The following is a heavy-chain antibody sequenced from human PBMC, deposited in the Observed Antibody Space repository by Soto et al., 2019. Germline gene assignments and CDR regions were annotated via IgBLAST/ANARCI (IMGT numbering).Heavy chain of an antibody. V-gene: IGHV2-70*11. J-gene: IGHJ3*02. CDR2: IDWDDDK. CDR3: ARIAYSGSPATFDAFDI. D-gene: IGHD1-26*01. Sequence: GSGPTLVNPTQTLTLTCTFSGFSLSTSGMCVSWIRQPPGKALEWLARIDWDDDKYYSTSLKTRLTISKDTSKNQVVLTMTNMDPVDTATYYCARIAYSGSPATFDAFDIWGQGTMVTVSS. CDR1: GFSLSTSGMC.